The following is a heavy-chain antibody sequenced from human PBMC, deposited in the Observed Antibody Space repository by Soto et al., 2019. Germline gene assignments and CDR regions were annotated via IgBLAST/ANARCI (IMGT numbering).Heavy chain of an antibody. CDR1: CGSISSGGYY. CDR2: IYYSGST. Sequence: PSETLSLTCTVSCGSISSGGYYWSWIRQHPGKGLEWIGYIYYSGSTYYNPSLKSRVTISVDTSKNQFSLKLSSVTAADTAVYYCARVELGPTGNWFDPWGQGTLVTVSS. CDR3: ARVELGPTGNWFDP. D-gene: IGHD7-27*01. J-gene: IGHJ5*02. V-gene: IGHV4-31*03.